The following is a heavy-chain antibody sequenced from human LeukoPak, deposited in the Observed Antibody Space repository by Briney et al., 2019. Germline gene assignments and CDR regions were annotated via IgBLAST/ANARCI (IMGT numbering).Heavy chain of an antibody. J-gene: IGHJ4*02. D-gene: IGHD2-21*01. Sequence: SETLSLTCAVSGDSISGDYWSWIRQPPGKGLEWVAYIYYTGATNYNPSLKSRATIAVDTSKNQFSLRLTSVTAADTAVYYCARLQGDSTAVFDYWGRGTLVSVSS. CDR3: ARLQGDSTAVFDY. V-gene: IGHV4-59*01. CDR1: GDSISGDY. CDR2: IYYTGAT.